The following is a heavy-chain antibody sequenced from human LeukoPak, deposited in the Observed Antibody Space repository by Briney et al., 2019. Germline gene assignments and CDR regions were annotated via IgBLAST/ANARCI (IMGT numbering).Heavy chain of an antibody. D-gene: IGHD2-2*01. V-gene: IGHV1-2*02. Sequence: GASVKVSCKASGYTFTGYYMHWVRQAPGQGLEWMGWINPNSGGTNYAQKFQGRVTMTRDTSISTAYMELSRLRSDDTAVYYCAKQRSYCSSTSCFYQAKWYFDLWGRGTLVTVSS. CDR1: GYTFTGYY. J-gene: IGHJ2*01. CDR3: AKQRSYCSSTSCFYQAKWYFDL. CDR2: INPNSGGT.